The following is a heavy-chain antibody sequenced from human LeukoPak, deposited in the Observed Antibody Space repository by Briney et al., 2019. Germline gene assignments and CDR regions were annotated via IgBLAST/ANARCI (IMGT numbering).Heavy chain of an antibody. V-gene: IGHV3-9*01. Sequence: GGSLRLSCAASGFTFDDYAMHWVRQAPGKGLEWVSGISWNSDNIDYADSVKGRFTISRDNAKNSLYLQMNSLRAEDTALYYCAKDAGVAAGPDYWGQGTLVTVSS. CDR1: GFTFDDYA. CDR3: AKDAGVAAGPDY. J-gene: IGHJ4*02. D-gene: IGHD6-6*01. CDR2: ISWNSDNI.